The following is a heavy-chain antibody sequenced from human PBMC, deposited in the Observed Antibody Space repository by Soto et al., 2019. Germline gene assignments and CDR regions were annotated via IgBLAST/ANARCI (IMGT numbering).Heavy chain of an antibody. J-gene: IGHJ4*02. V-gene: IGHV4-59*01. CDR3: ARGSAAAARKMYFDY. CDR2: IYYSGST. D-gene: IGHD6-13*01. CDR1: GGSISGYY. Sequence: SETLSLTCTVSGGSISGYYWSWIRQPPGKGLEWIGYIYYSGSTNYNPSLKSRVTISVDTSKNQFSLKLSSVTAADTAVYYCARGSAAAARKMYFDYWGQGTLVTVSS.